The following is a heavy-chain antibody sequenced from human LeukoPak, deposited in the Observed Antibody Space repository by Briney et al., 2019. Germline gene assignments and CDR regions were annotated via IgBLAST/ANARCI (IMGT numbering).Heavy chain of an antibody. V-gene: IGHV3-74*01. CDR1: GFTFSTYW. CDR3: ARDSLSAGQLFDY. D-gene: IGHD6-25*01. CDR2: INSDGSST. J-gene: IGHJ4*02. Sequence: GGSLRLSCAASGFTFSTYWMHWVRQAPGKGLVWVSRINSDGSSTSYADSVKGRFTISRDSAKNTLYLQMNSLRAEDTAVYYCARDSLSAGQLFDYWGQGTLVTVSS.